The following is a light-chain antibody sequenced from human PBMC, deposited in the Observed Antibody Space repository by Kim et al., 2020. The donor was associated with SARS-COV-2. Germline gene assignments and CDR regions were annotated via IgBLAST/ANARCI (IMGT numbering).Light chain of an antibody. J-gene: IGKJ1*01. CDR2: DAS. CDR1: QSVNSN. V-gene: IGKV3-15*01. CDR3: QQYNNWPPWT. Sequence: EIVMTQSPATLSVSPGERATLSCRASQSVNSNLAWYQQKLGQAPRLLIYDASTRATGVPDRFSGSGSGTEFTLTINSLQSEDFAVYYCQQYNNWPPWTFGQGTKVEIK.